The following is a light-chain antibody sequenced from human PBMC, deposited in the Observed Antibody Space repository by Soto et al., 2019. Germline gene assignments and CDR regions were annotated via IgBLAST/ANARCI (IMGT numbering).Light chain of an antibody. V-gene: IGLV2-14*01. Sequence: QSALTQPASVSGSPGQSITISCTGTSXDVGAYHYVSWYQHHPGKAPKLMIYQVTNRPSGVSDRFSGSKSGNTASLTISGLRADDEADYYCTSYSSTDTFYVFGTGTKVTVL. CDR3: TSYSSTDTFYV. CDR2: QVT. J-gene: IGLJ1*01. CDR1: SXDVGAYHY.